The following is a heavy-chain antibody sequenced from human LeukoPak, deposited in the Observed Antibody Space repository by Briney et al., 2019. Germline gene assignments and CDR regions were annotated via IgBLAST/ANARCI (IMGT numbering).Heavy chain of an antibody. CDR1: GYTFTGYY. D-gene: IGHD2-2*01. Sequence: ASAKVSCKASGYTFTGYYMHWVRQAPGQGLEWMGWINPNSGGTNYAQKFQGWVTMTRDTSISTAYMELSRLRSDDTAVYYCARGIGYCSSTSCPNWFDPWGQGTLVTVSS. CDR2: INPNSGGT. V-gene: IGHV1-2*04. J-gene: IGHJ5*02. CDR3: ARGIGYCSSTSCPNWFDP.